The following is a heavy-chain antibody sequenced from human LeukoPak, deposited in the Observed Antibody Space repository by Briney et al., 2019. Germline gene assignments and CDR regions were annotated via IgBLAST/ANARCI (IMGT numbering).Heavy chain of an antibody. J-gene: IGHJ4*02. D-gene: IGHD2-15*01. CDR3: ARGQVVREY. Sequence: SETLSLTCTVSGDSITITNYYWGWIRQPPGKGLEWVGNIYHDGSTYYNPSLKSRVTMSVDTSKNQFSLKLSSVTAADTAVYYCARGQVVREYWGQGTLVTVSS. V-gene: IGHV4-39*01. CDR1: GDSITITNYY. CDR2: IYHDGST.